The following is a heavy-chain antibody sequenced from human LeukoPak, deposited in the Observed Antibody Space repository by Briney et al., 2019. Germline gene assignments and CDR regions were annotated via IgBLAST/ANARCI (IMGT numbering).Heavy chain of an antibody. CDR2: IYYSGST. J-gene: IGHJ4*02. D-gene: IGHD3-10*01. V-gene: IGHV4-39*01. Sequence: SETLSLTCTVSGGSINSTIYYWGWIRQPPGKGLKWIGSIYYSGSTYNNPSLQSRVTLSVDTSKNQFSLKLNSVTAADTGVYYRATHGGDASGSSNFDHWGQGTQVTVSS. CDR3: ATHGGDASGSSNFDH. CDR1: GGSINSTIYY.